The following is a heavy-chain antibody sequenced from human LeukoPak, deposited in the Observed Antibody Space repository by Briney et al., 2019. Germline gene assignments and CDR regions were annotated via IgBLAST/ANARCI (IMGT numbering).Heavy chain of an antibody. CDR3: ARDSGSWSGYYYYYGMDV. CDR2: IYYSGST. D-gene: IGHD3-3*01. V-gene: IGHV4-59*01. CDR1: GGSISSYY. J-gene: IGHJ6*02. Sequence: SETLSLTCTVSGGSISSYYWSWIRQPPGKGLEWIGYIYYSGSTNYNPSLKSRVTISVDTSKNQFSLKLSSVTAADTAVYYCARDSGSWSGYYYYYGMDVWGQGTTVTVSS.